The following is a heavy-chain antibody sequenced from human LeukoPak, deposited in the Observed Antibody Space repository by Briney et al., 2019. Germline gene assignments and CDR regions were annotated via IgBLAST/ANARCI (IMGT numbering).Heavy chain of an antibody. Sequence: GGSLRLSCAASGFTFGSYAMNWVRQAPGKGLEWVSTISGSGGRTYYADSVKGRFTISRDNSKNTLYMQMNSLRVEDTAVYYCAKGSWFDPWGQGTLVTVSS. CDR3: AKGSWFDP. V-gene: IGHV3-23*01. CDR2: ISGSGGRT. CDR1: GFTFGSYA. J-gene: IGHJ5*02.